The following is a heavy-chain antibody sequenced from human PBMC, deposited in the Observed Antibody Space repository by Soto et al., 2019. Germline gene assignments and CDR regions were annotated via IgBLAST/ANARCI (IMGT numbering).Heavy chain of an antibody. CDR3: ARVRMIGYCSGGSCYQSLYNWFDP. V-gene: IGHV4-34*01. D-gene: IGHD2-15*01. CDR2: INHSGST. J-gene: IGHJ5*02. CDR1: GGSFSGYY. Sequence: SETLSLTCAVYGGSFSGYYWSWIRQPPGKGLEWIGEINHSGSTNYNPSLKSRVTISVDTSKNQFSLKLSSVTAADTAVYYCARVRMIGYCSGGSCYQSLYNWFDPWGQGTLVTVSS.